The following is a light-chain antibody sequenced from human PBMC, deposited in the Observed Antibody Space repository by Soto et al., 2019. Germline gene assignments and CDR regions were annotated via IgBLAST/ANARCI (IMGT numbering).Light chain of an antibody. CDR3: GTCDTSLSAVI. J-gene: IGLJ2*01. V-gene: IGLV1-51*01. Sequence: QSVLTQPASVSADPGQNVTISCSCSRSNLGNNYVSWFQRLPGTATKLLIDANDKRPSGIPDRFAGSKSGTSATLGITGLQTGDEDAYYCGTCDTSLSAVIFCGGTKVTVL. CDR2: AND. CDR1: RSNLGNNY.